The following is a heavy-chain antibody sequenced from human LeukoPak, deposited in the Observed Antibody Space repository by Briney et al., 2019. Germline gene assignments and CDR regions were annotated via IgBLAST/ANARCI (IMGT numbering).Heavy chain of an antibody. CDR2: ISSSSSYK. Sequence: PGGSLRLSCAASGFTFSSYNMNWVRQAPGKGLEWVSSISSSSSYKYYADSVKGRFTISRDNAKNSLYLQMNSLRAEDTAVYYCARSITMIVVVPFDYWGQGTLVTVSS. CDR1: GFTFSSYN. D-gene: IGHD3-22*01. CDR3: ARSITMIVVVPFDY. V-gene: IGHV3-21*01. J-gene: IGHJ4*02.